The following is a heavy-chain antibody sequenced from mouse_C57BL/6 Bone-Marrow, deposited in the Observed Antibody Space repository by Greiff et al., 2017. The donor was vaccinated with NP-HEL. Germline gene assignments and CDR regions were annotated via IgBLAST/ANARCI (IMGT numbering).Heavy chain of an antibody. CDR1: GFTFSSYA. Sequence: EVQLVESGGGLVKPGGSLKLSCAASGFTFSSYAMSWVRQTPEKRLEWVATISDGGSYTYYPDNVKGRFTISRDNAKNNLYLQMSHLKSEDTAMYYCARDGYSFDCWGQGTTLTVSS. V-gene: IGHV5-4*01. D-gene: IGHD2-2*01. CDR3: ARDGYSFDC. J-gene: IGHJ2*01. CDR2: ISDGGSYT.